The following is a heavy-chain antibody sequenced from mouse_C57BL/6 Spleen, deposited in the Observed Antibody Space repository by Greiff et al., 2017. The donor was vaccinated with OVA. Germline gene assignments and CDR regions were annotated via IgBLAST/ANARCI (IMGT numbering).Heavy chain of an antibody. J-gene: IGHJ4*01. CDR3: ARDYYEDYYAMDY. CDR1: GYTFTSYW. CDR2: IHPNSGST. D-gene: IGHD1-1*01. Sequence: QVQLQQPGAELVKPGASVKLSCKASGYTFTSYWMHWVKQRPGQGLEWIGMIHPNSGSTNYNEKFKSKATLTVDKSSSTAYMQLSSLTSEDSAVYYCARDYYEDYYAMDYWGQGTSVTVSS. V-gene: IGHV1-64*01.